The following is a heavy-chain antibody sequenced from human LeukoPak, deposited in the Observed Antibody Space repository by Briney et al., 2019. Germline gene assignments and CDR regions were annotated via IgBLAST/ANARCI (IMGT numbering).Heavy chain of an antibody. Sequence: GGSVRLSCAASGFTFSSYAMHWVRQAPGKGLEWLAVISYDGSNKYHADSVKGRFTISRDNSKNTLYLQMNSLRAEDTAVYYCASSGGKSYGSGSYCRYWGQGSLV. D-gene: IGHD3-10*01. CDR2: ISYDGSNK. V-gene: IGHV3-30-3*01. J-gene: IGHJ4*02. CDR1: GFTFSSYA. CDR3: ASSGGKSYGSGSYCRY.